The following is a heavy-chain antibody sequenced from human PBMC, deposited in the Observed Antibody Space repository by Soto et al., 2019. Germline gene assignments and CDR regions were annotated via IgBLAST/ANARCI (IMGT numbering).Heavy chain of an antibody. D-gene: IGHD5-18*01. J-gene: IGHJ6*02. V-gene: IGHV1-24*01. Sequence: GASVKVSCKVSGYTLTELSMHWVRQAPGKGLERMGGFDPEDGETIYAQKFQGRVTMTEDTSTDTAHMELSSLRSEDTAVYYCATAALVIYYYGMDVWGQGTTVTVSS. CDR3: ATAALVIYYYGMDV. CDR2: FDPEDGET. CDR1: GYTLTELS.